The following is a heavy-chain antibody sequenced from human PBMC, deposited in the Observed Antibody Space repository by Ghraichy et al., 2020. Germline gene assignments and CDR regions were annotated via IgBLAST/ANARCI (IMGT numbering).Heavy chain of an antibody. CDR3: ASFGVMVYASYGMDV. D-gene: IGHD2-8*01. CDR1: GFFFSSYW. V-gene: IGHV3-7*01. Sequence: GGSLRLSCAASGFFFSSYWMSWVRQAPGKGLEWVATIKQHGSEKYYVDSVKGRFTISRDNAKNSLYLQMNSLRVEDTAVYYCASFGVMVYASYGMDVWGQGTTVTVSS. CDR2: IKQHGSEK. J-gene: IGHJ6*02.